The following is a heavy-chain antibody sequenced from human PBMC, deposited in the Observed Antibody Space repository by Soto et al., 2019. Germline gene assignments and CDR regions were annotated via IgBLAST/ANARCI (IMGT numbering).Heavy chain of an antibody. J-gene: IGHJ5*02. CDR1: GYSFTSYW. Sequence: GESLKISCKGSGYSFTSYWIGWVRQMPGKGLEWMGIIYPGDSDTRYSPSFQGQVTISADKSISTAYLQWSSLKASDTAMYYCARTGYCSGGSCYFGGWFDPWGQGTLVTVSS. CDR3: ARTGYCSGGSCYFGGWFDP. CDR2: IYPGDSDT. V-gene: IGHV5-51*01. D-gene: IGHD2-15*01.